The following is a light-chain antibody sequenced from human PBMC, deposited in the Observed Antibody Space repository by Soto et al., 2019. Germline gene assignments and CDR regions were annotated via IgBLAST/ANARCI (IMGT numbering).Light chain of an antibody. CDR3: QHYNSYPT. Sequence: DIQMTQSPSTLSASVGDRVTITCRASQSISSWLAWYQQKPGKAPKLLIYKASSLESGVPSRFSGSGSGTEFTLTISRLQPDDFATYYCQHYNSYPTFGQGTKVEIK. J-gene: IGKJ1*01. CDR1: QSISSW. CDR2: KAS. V-gene: IGKV1-5*03.